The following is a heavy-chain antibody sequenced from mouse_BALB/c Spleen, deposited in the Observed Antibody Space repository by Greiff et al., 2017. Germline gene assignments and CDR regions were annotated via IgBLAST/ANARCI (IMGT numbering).Heavy chain of an antibody. V-gene: IGHV1-20*02. J-gene: IGHJ4*01. CDR1: GYSFTGYF. CDR3: ARRGVGIDYAMDY. CDR2: INPYNGDT. Sequence: EVQLQQSGPELVKPGASVKISCKASGYSFTGYFMNWVMQSHGKSLEWIGRINPYNGDTFYNQKFKGKATLTVDKSSSTAHMELRSLASEDSAVYYCARRGVGIDYAMDYWGQGTSVTVAS.